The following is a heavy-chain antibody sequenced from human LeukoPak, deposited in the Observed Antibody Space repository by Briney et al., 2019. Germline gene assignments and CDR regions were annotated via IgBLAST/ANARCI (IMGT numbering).Heavy chain of an antibody. Sequence: GGSLRLSCAASGFTFSSYSMNWVRQAPGKGLEWVSSISSSSRNTYYTDSVKGRFTISRDNSKNTLFLQMNSLRADDTAVYYCAKMGAPIDYWGRGTLVTVSS. D-gene: IGHD1-26*01. J-gene: IGHJ4*02. CDR2: ISSSSRNT. CDR3: AKMGAPIDY. V-gene: IGHV3-21*01. CDR1: GFTFSSYS.